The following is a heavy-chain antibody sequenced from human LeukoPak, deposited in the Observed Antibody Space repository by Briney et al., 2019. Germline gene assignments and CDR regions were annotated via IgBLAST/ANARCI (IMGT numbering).Heavy chain of an antibody. Sequence: PGGSLRLSCAASGFTFSDYYMSWIRQAPGKGLEWVSYISSSGSTIYYADSVKGRLTISRDNAKNSLYLQMNSLRAEDTAVYYCARDSSYYYDSSGYTVYYFDYWGQGTLVTVSS. CDR1: GFTFSDYY. D-gene: IGHD3-22*01. CDR3: ARDSSYYYDSSGYTVYYFDY. J-gene: IGHJ4*02. CDR2: ISSSGSTI. V-gene: IGHV3-11*01.